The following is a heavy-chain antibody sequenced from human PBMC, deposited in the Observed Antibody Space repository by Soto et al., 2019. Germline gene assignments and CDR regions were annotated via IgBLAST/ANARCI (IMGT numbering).Heavy chain of an antibody. CDR3: ARSRLCGGSCYINWFDP. Sequence: SETLSLTCAVYGGSFSGYYWSWIRQPPGKGLEWIGEINHSGSTNYNPSLKSRVTISVDTSKNQFSLKLSSVTAADTAVYYCARSRLCGGSCYINWFDPWGQGTLVTVSS. CDR1: GGSFSGYY. J-gene: IGHJ5*02. CDR2: INHSGST. D-gene: IGHD2-15*01. V-gene: IGHV4-34*01.